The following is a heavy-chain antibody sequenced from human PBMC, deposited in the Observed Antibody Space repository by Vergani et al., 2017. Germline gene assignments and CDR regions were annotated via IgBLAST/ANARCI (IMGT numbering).Heavy chain of an antibody. CDR1: GYTFTGYY. J-gene: IGHJ4*02. Sequence: QVQLVQSGAEVKKPGASVKVSCKASGYTFTGYYMHWVRQAPGQGLEWMGWINPNSGGTNYAQKFQERVTITRDMSTSTAYMELSSLRSEDTAVYYCAALRDGYNSAFDNWGQGTLVTVSS. D-gene: IGHD5-24*01. CDR3: AALRDGYNSAFDN. V-gene: IGHV1-2*02. CDR2: INPNSGGT.